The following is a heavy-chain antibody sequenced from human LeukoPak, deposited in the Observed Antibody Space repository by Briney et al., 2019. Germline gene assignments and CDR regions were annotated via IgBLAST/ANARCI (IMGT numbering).Heavy chain of an antibody. V-gene: IGHV3-74*01. J-gene: IGHJ4*02. D-gene: IGHD6-13*01. CDR3: ARDLPGLSAAGTFDC. Sequence: GGSLRLSCEASGFTFSNYWMHWVRQAPGKGLVWVSRINSDGSTTYADSVKGRFTISRDNAKNTLYLQMHSLRAEDTAVYYCARDLPGLSAAGTFDCWGQGTLVTVSS. CDR1: GFTFSNYW. CDR2: INSDGST.